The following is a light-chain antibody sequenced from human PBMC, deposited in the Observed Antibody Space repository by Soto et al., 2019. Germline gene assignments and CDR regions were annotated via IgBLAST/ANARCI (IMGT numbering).Light chain of an antibody. CDR3: QQYDNLTLT. Sequence: DIQMTQSPSTLSGSVGDRVTITCRASQTISSWLAWYQQKPGKAPKLLIYDASNLETGVPSRFSGSGSGTDFTFTISSLQPEDIATYYWQQYDNLTLTFGQGKRLEI. J-gene: IGKJ5*01. CDR2: DAS. CDR1: QTISSW. V-gene: IGKV1-33*01.